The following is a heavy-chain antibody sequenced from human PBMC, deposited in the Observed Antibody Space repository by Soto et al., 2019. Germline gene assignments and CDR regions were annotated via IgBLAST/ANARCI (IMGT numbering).Heavy chain of an antibody. Sequence: PSQTLSLTCAISGASVSSNSAAWNWIRQSPSRGLEWLGRTYYRSKWYNDYAVSVKSRITINPDTSKNQFSLQLNSVTPEDTAVYYCARDLPNKQWLVRDYYYYGMDVWGQGATVTVSS. CDR2: TYYRSKWYN. D-gene: IGHD6-19*01. V-gene: IGHV6-1*01. CDR1: GASVSSNSAA. CDR3: ARDLPNKQWLVRDYYYYGMDV. J-gene: IGHJ6*02.